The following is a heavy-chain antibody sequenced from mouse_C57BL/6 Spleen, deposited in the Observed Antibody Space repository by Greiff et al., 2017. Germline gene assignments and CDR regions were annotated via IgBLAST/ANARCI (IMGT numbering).Heavy chain of an antibody. Sequence: QVQLQQSGAELVRPGTSVKVSCKASGYAFTNYLLEWVKQRPGQGLEWIGVINPGSGGTNYNEKFQGKATLTADQSSSTAYMQLSSLASADSAVYFCARSVTTVVATGYFVYRGQDATLTVSS. CDR3: ARSVTTVVATGYFVY. J-gene: IGHJ2*01. V-gene: IGHV1-54*01. D-gene: IGHD1-1*01. CDR2: INPGSGGT. CDR1: GYAFTNYL.